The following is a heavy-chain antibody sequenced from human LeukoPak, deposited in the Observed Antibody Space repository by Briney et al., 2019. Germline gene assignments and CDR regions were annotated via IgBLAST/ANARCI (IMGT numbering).Heavy chain of an antibody. CDR1: GGSISSYY. CDR2: IYYSNT. V-gene: IGHV4-59*08. J-gene: IGHJ4*02. Sequence: PSETLSLTCTVSGGSISSYYWSWIRQPPGKGLESIGYIYYSNTNYNPSLKSRVTISVDTSKNQFSLKLSSWTAADTVVYYCARLTYGDYGLYYFDYWGQGTLVTVSS. D-gene: IGHD4-17*01. CDR3: ARLTYGDYGLYYFDY.